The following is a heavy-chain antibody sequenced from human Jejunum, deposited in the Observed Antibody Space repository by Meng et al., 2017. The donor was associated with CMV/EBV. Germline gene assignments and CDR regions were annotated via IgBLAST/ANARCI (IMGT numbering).Heavy chain of an antibody. Sequence: FTFNTYCLNLVRQGPGKGLECVAFIRWDVTAAYYPASVQGRFTVSRDNVNNTLFLHMSHLRTEDTAIYYCVKDILWDAPTSLDHWGQGTLVTVSS. J-gene: IGHJ5*02. D-gene: IGHD2-21*01. CDR3: VKDILWDAPTSLDH. CDR2: IRWDVTAA. CDR1: FTFNTYC. V-gene: IGHV3-30*02.